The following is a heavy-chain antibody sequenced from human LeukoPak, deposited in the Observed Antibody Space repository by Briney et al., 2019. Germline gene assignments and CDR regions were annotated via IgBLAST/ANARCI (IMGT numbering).Heavy chain of an antibody. CDR2: ISAYNGYT. V-gene: IGHV1-18*01. CDR3: ARDPDWGYYGTSGYYYDY. J-gene: IGHJ4*02. Sequence: ASVKVSCKTSGYTFTNYGVSWVRQAPGQGLEWMGWISAYNGYTNYAQKLQVRVTMTTDTSTSTAYMELRSLRSDDTAVYYCARDPDWGYYGTSGYYYDYWGQGTLVTVSS. D-gene: IGHD3-22*01. CDR1: GYTFTNYG.